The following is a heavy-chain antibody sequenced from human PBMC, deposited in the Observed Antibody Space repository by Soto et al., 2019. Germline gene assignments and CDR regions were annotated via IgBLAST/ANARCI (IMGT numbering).Heavy chain of an antibody. CDR2: ISHDGNTH. D-gene: IGHD2-2*01. CDR1: GFTFKFYG. J-gene: IGHJ4*02. CDR3: WKGRGGDWPDNSCYFGADY. Sequence: VQLVESGGGVVQPGKSLRLSCETSGFTFKFYGMHWVRQAPGKGLECVAVISHDGNTHYYADSVKGRFTISRDNSKNPLFLPMNSLRLDHSSTYCCWKGRGGDWPDNSCYFGADYWGLGALVTVSS. V-gene: IGHV3-30*18.